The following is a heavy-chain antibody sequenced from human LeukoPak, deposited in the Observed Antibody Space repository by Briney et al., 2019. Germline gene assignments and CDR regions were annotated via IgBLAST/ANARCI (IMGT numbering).Heavy chain of an antibody. D-gene: IGHD4-17*01. CDR3: ARTPPDYGIDY. CDR2: MSPNSGNT. V-gene: IGHV1-8*01. Sequence: ASVKVSCKASGYTFISYDINWVRQATGQGLEWMGWMSPNSGNTGYAQKFQGRITMTKSTSISTAYMELSDLESEDAAVYYCARTPPDYGIDYWGQGTLVTVSS. J-gene: IGHJ4*02. CDR1: GYTFISYD.